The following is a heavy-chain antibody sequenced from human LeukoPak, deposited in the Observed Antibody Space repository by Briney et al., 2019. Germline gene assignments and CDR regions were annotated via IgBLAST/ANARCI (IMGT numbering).Heavy chain of an antibody. CDR1: GGTFSSYA. D-gene: IGHD2-2*02. J-gene: IGHJ3*02. Sequence: SVKVSCKASGGTFSSYAISWVRQAPGQGLEWMGGIIPIFGTANYAQKFQGRVTITADESTSTAYMELSSLRSEDTAVYYCARGCSSTICYRVAFDIWGQGTMVTVSS. V-gene: IGHV1-69*13. CDR2: IIPIFGTA. CDR3: ARGCSSTICYRVAFDI.